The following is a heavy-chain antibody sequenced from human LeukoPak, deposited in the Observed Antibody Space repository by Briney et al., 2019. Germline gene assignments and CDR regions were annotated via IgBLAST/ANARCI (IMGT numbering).Heavy chain of an antibody. CDR2: ISYDGSNK. Sequence: GGSLRLSCAASGFTFSSYGMHWVRQAPGKGLEWVAVISYDGSNKYYADSVKGRFTISRDNSKNTLYLQMNSLRAEDTAVYYCARDLGSIRLGELSPGYFDYWGQGTLVTVSS. J-gene: IGHJ4*02. CDR1: GFTFSSYG. D-gene: IGHD3-16*02. CDR3: ARDLGSIRLGELSPGYFDY. V-gene: IGHV3-30*03.